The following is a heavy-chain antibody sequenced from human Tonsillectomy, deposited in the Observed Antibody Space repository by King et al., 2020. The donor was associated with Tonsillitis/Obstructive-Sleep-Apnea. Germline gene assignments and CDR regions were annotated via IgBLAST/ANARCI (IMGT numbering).Heavy chain of an antibody. CDR3: ARDLNSSGWFDAFDI. V-gene: IGHV4-59*01. Sequence: VQLQESGPGLGKPSETLSLTCTVSGGSISSYYWSWIRQPPGKGLEWIGYIYYSGSTNYNPSLKSRVTISVDTSKNQFSLKLSSVTAADTAVYYCARDLNSSGWFDAFDIWGQGTMVTVSS. CDR2: IYYSGST. D-gene: IGHD6-19*01. J-gene: IGHJ3*02. CDR1: GGSISSYY.